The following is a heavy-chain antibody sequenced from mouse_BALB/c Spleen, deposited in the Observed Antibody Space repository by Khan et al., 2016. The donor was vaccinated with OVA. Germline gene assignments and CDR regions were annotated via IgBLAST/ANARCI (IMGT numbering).Heavy chain of an antibody. CDR3: SRGGYSVRFALDS. CDR2: IYPKNDNT. V-gene: IGHV1-81*01. CDR1: GYTFTDYV. J-gene: IGHJ4*01. D-gene: IGHD2-3*01. Sequence: VKLMESGPELVKPGASVKMSCKASGYTFTDYVIGWVKQRAGQGLEWIGEIYPKNDNTYYNEKFKGKATLTVDKSSDTAYMQLSSLTSEDSAVYFCSRGGYSVRFALDSWSQEISVPVSS.